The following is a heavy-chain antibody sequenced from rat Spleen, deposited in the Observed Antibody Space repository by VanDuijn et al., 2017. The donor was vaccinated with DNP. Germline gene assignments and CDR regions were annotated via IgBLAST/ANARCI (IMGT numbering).Heavy chain of an antibody. Sequence: QVQVKESGPGLVQPSQTLSLTCTVSGFSLTSYGVSWVRQPPGKGLEWIAAISTGGNTYYNSALKSRLSISRDTSKSQVFLKMNSLQTGDTAMYFCAAMGADYWGQGVMVTVSS. J-gene: IGHJ2*01. CDR1: GFSLTSYG. V-gene: IGHV2S12*01. CDR2: ISTGGNT. CDR3: AAMGADY. D-gene: IGHD5-1*01.